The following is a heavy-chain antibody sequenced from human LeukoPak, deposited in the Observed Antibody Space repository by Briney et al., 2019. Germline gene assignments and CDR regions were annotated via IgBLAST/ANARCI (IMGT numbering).Heavy chain of an antibody. CDR2: IYYSGST. V-gene: IGHV4-39*02. J-gene: IGHJ4*02. CDR3: ARGTLYSGWSYYFDY. D-gene: IGHD6-19*01. CDR1: GGSISSSSYY. Sequence: SEALSLTCTVSGGSISSSSYYWGWIRQPPGKGLEWIGSIYYSGSTYYNPSLKSRVTISVDMSKNHFSLRLSSVTAADTAMYYCARGTLYSGWSYYFDYWGQGSQVTVSS.